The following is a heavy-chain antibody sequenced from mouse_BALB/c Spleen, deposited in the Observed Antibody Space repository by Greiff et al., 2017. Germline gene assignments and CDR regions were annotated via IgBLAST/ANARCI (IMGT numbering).Heavy chain of an antibody. CDR3: AREDYGRSWFAY. D-gene: IGHD1-1*01. J-gene: IGHJ3*01. V-gene: IGHV2-9*02. Sequence: VKLMESGPGLVAPSQSLSITCTVSGFSLTSYGVHWVRQPPGKGLEWLGVIWAGGSTNYNSALMSRLSISKDNSKSQVFLKMNSLQTDDTAMYYWAREDYGRSWFAYWGQGTLVTVSA. CDR1: GFSLTSYG. CDR2: IWAGGST.